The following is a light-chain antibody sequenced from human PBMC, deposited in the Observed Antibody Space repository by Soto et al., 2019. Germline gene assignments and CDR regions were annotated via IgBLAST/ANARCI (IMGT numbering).Light chain of an antibody. Sequence: EIVLTQSPATVSLSPGERATLSCRASQSVSSYLACYQQKPGQAPRLLIYDASNRATGIPARFSGSGSGTDFTLTISSLEPDDCAVYYCQQRINWPLTFGGGTKVEIK. CDR2: DAS. V-gene: IGKV3-11*01. CDR3: QQRINWPLT. CDR1: QSVSSY. J-gene: IGKJ4*01.